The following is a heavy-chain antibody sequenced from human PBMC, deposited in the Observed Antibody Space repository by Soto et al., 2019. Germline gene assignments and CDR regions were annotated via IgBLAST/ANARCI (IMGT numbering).Heavy chain of an antibody. CDR1: GGSISSSTDY. Sequence: QLQLQESGPELVKPSETLSLTCTVSGGSISSSTDYWDWIRQPPGKGLEWIGSVYYRGSTYYNPSLKSRVTISVDTSKQQFSLRLSSVTAPDTAVYYCARTQTGPTRGSFDMWGQGTLVTVSS. D-gene: IGHD1-26*01. CDR2: VYYRGST. V-gene: IGHV4-39*01. J-gene: IGHJ3*02. CDR3: ARTQTGPTRGSFDM.